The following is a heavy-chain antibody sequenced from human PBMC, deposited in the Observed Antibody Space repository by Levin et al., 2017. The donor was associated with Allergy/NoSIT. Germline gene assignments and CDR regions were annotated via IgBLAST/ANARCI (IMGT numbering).Heavy chain of an antibody. Sequence: ASVKVSCKAFGYIFTDYYIHWVRQAPGQGLEGVGWINTANGGTNYAQKFEGRVTMTRDTSTTTAYMELDRLTSAHTAVYYCARWNYNDIYGVKYTFDFWGQGTVVTVSS. D-gene: IGHD3-3*02. V-gene: IGHV1-2*02. CDR1: GYIFTDYY. J-gene: IGHJ4*02. CDR2: INTANGGT. CDR3: ARWNYNDIYGVKYTFDF.